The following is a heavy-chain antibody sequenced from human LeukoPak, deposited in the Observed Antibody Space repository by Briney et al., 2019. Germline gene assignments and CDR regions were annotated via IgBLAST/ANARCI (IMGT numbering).Heavy chain of an antibody. Sequence: SETLSLTCTVSGGSISSSSYYWGWIRQPPGKGLEWIGSIYYSGSTYYNPSLKSRVTISVDTSKNQFSLKLSSVTAADTAVYYCTRRGYSSSWPTFDYWGQGTLVTVSS. V-gene: IGHV4-39*01. J-gene: IGHJ4*02. CDR2: IYYSGST. CDR1: GGSISSSSYY. CDR3: TRRGYSSSWPTFDY. D-gene: IGHD6-13*01.